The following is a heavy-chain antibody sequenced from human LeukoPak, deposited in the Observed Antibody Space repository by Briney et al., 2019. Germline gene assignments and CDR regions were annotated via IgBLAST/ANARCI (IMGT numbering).Heavy chain of an antibody. CDR3: ARGRVGATLFDY. V-gene: IGHV4-30-2*01. J-gene: IGHJ4*02. CDR2: IYHSGST. D-gene: IGHD1-26*01. Sequence: SETLSLTCTVSGGSISNGDYYWSWIRQPPGKGLEWIGYIYHSGSTYYNPSLKSRVTISVDRSKNQFSLKLSSVTAADTAVYYCARGRVGATLFDYWGQGTLVTVSS. CDR1: GGSISNGDYY.